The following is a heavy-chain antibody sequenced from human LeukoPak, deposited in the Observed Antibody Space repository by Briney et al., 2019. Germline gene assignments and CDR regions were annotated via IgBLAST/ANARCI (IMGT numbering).Heavy chain of an antibody. V-gene: IGHV4-34*01. CDR1: GGSFSGYY. CDR3: ARLWLGATYFDY. D-gene: IGHD1-26*01. Sequence: SETLSLTCAVYGGSFSGYYWSWIRQPPGKGLEWIGEINHSGSTNYNPSLKSRVTISVDTSKNQFSLKLSSVTAADTAVYYCARLWLGATYFDYWGQGTLVTVSS. CDR2: INHSGST. J-gene: IGHJ4*02.